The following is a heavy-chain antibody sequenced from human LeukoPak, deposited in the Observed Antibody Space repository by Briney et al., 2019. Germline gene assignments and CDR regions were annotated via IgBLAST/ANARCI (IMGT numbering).Heavy chain of an antibody. CDR3: ASGPSLGTTHPYFDY. CDR1: GYTFTGYY. Sequence: ASVKVSCKVSGYTFTGYYMHWLRQGPGQGLEWMGWVNPNNGGTNYAQRFQGRVTMTRDTSISTAYMELSRLRFDDTAVYYCASGPSLGTTHPYFDYWGQGTLVTVSS. V-gene: IGHV1-2*02. D-gene: IGHD2-15*01. J-gene: IGHJ4*02. CDR2: VNPNNGGT.